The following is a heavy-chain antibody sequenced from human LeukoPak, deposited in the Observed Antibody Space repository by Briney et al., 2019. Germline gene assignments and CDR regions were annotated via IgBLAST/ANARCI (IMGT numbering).Heavy chain of an antibody. CDR2: IYYSGST. CDR3: ARAGVAAAGRRYYYYYYGMDV. D-gene: IGHD6-13*01. CDR1: GFTFSSYA. J-gene: IGHJ6*02. Sequence: GSLRLSCAASGFTFSSYAMNWVRQAPGKGLEWIGYIYYSGSTNYNPSLKSRVTISVDTSKNQFSLKLSSVTAADTAVYYCARAGVAAAGRRYYYYYYGMDVWGQGTTVTVSS. V-gene: IGHV4-59*01.